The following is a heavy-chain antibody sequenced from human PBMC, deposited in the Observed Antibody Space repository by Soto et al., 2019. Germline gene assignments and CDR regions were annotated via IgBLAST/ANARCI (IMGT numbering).Heavy chain of an antibody. D-gene: IGHD2-2*01. CDR2: IYHTENA. CDR3: ARLNGYCISTNCHGYYGMDV. J-gene: IGHJ6*02. V-gene: IGHV4-39*01. Sequence: PSETLSLTCTVSGDSISNSRFYWAWIRQPPGEGLEWIGSIYHTENAYYNPSLKSRVTISVDTSKNQFSLKLSSVTAADTAVYYCARLNGYCISTNCHGYYGMDVWGQGTTVTVSS. CDR1: GDSISNSRFY.